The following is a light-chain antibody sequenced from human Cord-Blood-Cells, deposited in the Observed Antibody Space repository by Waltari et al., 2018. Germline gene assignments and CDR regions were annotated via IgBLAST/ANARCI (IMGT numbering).Light chain of an antibody. CDR2: EGS. CDR1: SSDVGCYNL. Sequence: QSALTQPASVSGSPGPSITISCTGTSSDVGCYNLVSWYPQHPGKAPKLMIYEGSKRPSGVSNRFSGSKSGNTASLTISGLQAEDEADYYCCSYAGSSTWVFGGGTKLTVL. V-gene: IGLV2-23*01. CDR3: CSYAGSSTWV. J-gene: IGLJ3*02.